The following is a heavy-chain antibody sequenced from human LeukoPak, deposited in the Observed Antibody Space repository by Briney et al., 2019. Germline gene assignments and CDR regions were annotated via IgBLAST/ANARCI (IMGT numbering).Heavy chain of an antibody. CDR1: GFTFSSYA. CDR3: AREDGSQLDY. J-gene: IGHJ4*02. CDR2: IVGSSST. Sequence: GGSLRLSCAASGFTFSSYAMSWVRQAPGKGLEWVSSIVGSSSTYYADSLKGRFTISRDNAKNSLYLQMNSLRAEDTAVYYCAREDGSQLDYWGRGTLVTVSS. V-gene: IGHV3-21*01. D-gene: IGHD1-26*01.